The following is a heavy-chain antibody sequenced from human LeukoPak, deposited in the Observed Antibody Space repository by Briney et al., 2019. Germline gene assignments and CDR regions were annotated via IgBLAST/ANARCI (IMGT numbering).Heavy chain of an antibody. J-gene: IGHJ4*02. CDR3: TRGLAELWPHFDY. CDR1: GYTFTSYY. Sequence: DSVKPSCKASGYTFTSYYIHWVRQAPGQGLEWMGVINPSGGSTRYAQNFQGRLTMTRDTSTSTVHMEVSSLSSEDTAVYYCTRGLAELWPHFDYWGQGTLITVSS. D-gene: IGHD3-10*01. V-gene: IGHV1-46*01. CDR2: INPSGGST.